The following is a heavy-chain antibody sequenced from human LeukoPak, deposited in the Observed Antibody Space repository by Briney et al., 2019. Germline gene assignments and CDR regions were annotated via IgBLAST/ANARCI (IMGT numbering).Heavy chain of an antibody. J-gene: IGHJ5*02. CDR1: GGSFSGYY. CDR3: ARYYYDSSGYNWFDP. Sequence: SETLSLTCAVYGGSFSGYYWSWIRQPPGKGLEWIGEINHSGSTNYNPSLKSRVTISVDTSKNQFSLKLSSVTAADTAVYYCARYYYDSSGYNWFDPWGQGTLVTVSS. V-gene: IGHV4-34*01. D-gene: IGHD3-22*01. CDR2: INHSGST.